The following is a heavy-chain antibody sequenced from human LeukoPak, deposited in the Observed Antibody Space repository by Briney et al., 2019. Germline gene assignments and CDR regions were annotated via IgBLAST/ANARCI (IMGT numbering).Heavy chain of an antibody. Sequence: GGSLRLSCAASGFTFSSYGMSWVRQAPGKGLEWVSAISGSGGSTYYADSVKGRFTISRDNSKNTLYLQMNSLRAEDTAVYYCAKGSVQYSSSWYYFDYWGQGTLVTVSS. J-gene: IGHJ4*02. CDR3: AKGSVQYSSSWYYFDY. V-gene: IGHV3-23*01. CDR1: GFTFSSYG. D-gene: IGHD6-13*01. CDR2: ISGSGGST.